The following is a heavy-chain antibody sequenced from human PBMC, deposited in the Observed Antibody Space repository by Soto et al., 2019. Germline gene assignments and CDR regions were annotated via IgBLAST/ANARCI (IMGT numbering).Heavy chain of an antibody. Sequence: GGSLRLSCAASGFTFSTNWMNWVRQAPGKGLEWVAAINQDGSEKKFVDSVKGRFTISRDNARNSLDLQMNSLRAEDTAVYYCARDHDYSNYNWFDPWGQGTLVTVSS. J-gene: IGHJ5*02. CDR2: INQDGSEK. CDR1: GFTFSTNW. V-gene: IGHV3-7*01. CDR3: ARDHDYSNYNWFDP. D-gene: IGHD4-4*01.